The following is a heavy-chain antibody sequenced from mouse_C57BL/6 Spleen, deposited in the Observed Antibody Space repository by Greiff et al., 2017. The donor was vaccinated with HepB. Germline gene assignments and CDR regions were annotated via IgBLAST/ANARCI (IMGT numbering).Heavy chain of an antibody. D-gene: IGHD1-1*01. Sequence: EVKLQESGPGLVKPSQSLSLTCSVTGYSITSGYYWNWIRQFPGNKLEWMGYISYDGSNNYNPSLKNRISITRDTSKNQFFLKLNSVTTEDTATYYCAAYGSSLGYYAMDYWGQGTSVTVSS. CDR3: AAYGSSLGYYAMDY. CDR1: GYSITSGYY. J-gene: IGHJ4*01. CDR2: ISYDGSN. V-gene: IGHV3-6*01.